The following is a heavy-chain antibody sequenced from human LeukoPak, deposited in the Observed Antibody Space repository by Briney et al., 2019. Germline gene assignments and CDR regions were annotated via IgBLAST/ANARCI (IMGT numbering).Heavy chain of an antibody. CDR3: ARAVFYYDSSGYWYYFDY. CDR1: GFTFSSYD. J-gene: IGHJ4*02. Sequence: GGSLRLSCAASGFTFSSYDMHWVRQATGKGLEWVSAIGTAGDTYYPGSVKGRFTISRENAKNSLYLQMNSLRAGDTAVYYCARAVFYYDSSGYWYYFDYWGQGTLVTVSS. CDR2: IGTAGDT. V-gene: IGHV3-13*01. D-gene: IGHD3-22*01.